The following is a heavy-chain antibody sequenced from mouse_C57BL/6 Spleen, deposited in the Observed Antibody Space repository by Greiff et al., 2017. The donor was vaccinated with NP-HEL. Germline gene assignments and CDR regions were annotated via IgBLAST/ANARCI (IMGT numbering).Heavy chain of an antibody. D-gene: IGHD2-14*01. CDR3: YRYFDY. J-gene: IGHJ2*01. Sequence: EVQLQQSGPELVKPGASVKISCKASGYTFTDYYMNWVKQSHGKSLEWIGDINPNNGGTSYNQKYKGKATLTVDKSSSTAYMELRSLTSEDSAVDYCYRYFDYWGQGTTLTVSS. V-gene: IGHV1-26*01. CDR1: GYTFTDYY. CDR2: INPNNGGT.